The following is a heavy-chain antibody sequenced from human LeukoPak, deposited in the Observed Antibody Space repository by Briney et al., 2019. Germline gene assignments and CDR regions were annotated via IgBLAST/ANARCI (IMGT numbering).Heavy chain of an antibody. J-gene: IGHJ4*02. CDR2: IYYSGST. Sequence: SETLSLTCTVSGGSISSSSYYWGWIRQPPGKGLEWIGSIYYSGSTYYNPSLKSRVTISVDTSKNQFALKLSSVTAADTAVYYCARDGEYSSSSYYFDYWGQGTLVTVSS. CDR1: GGSISSSSYY. V-gene: IGHV4-39*06. CDR3: ARDGEYSSSSYYFDY. D-gene: IGHD6-13*01.